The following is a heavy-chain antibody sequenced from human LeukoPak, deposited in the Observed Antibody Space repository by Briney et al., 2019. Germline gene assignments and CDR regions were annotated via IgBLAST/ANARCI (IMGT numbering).Heavy chain of an antibody. CDR1: VCAVIHSL. V-gene: IGHV3-74*01. D-gene: IGHD5/OR15-5a*01. CDR3: ARGLSLSIDY. CDR2: INGDGTYT. Sequence: LRVSHLASVCAVIHSLMLEVDQGPGKGLVWVARINGDGTYTKYADSVKGRFTISRDNTKNPLYLQMNSWRVEDTALYYCARGLSLSIDYWGRGTLVTVSS. J-gene: IGHJ4*02.